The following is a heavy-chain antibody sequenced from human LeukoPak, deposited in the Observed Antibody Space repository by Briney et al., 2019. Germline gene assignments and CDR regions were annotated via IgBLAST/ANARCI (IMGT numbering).Heavy chain of an antibody. Sequence: NPWGSLRLSCAASRFTFSSYSMNWVRQAPGKGLEWVSSISSSGNYIYYADSVKGRFTISRDNAKNSLYLQMNSLRAEDTAVYYCARGKLGQAYWGQGSLVPVSS. CDR1: RFTFSSYS. D-gene: IGHD6-13*01. J-gene: IGHJ4*02. V-gene: IGHV3-21*01. CDR3: ARGKLGQAY. CDR2: ISSSGNYI.